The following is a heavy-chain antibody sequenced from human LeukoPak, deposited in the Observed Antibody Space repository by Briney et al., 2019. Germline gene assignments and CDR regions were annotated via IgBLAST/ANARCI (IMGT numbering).Heavy chain of an antibody. CDR1: GGSITSNSYY. Sequence: SETLSLTCTVSGGSITSNSYYWGWIRQPPGKGLEWIGSITYSGSTYYNPSLKRRVTISIDTSKDQFSLKLSSVTAADTAVYYCARERREQLLPPYTRSVTYFDYWGQGTLVTVSS. CDR2: ITYSGST. J-gene: IGHJ4*02. CDR3: ARERREQLLPPYTRSVTYFDY. V-gene: IGHV4-39*07. D-gene: IGHD2-2*01.